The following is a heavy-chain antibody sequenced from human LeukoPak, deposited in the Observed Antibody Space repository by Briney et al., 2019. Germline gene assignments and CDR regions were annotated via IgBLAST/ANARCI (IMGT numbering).Heavy chain of an antibody. Sequence: GASVKVSCKASGYTFTSYDINWVRQATGQGLEWMGWMNPNSSNTGYAQKFQDRVTMTRNTSISTAYMELSSLRSEDTAVYYCARARITMVRGVTNRGWFDPWGQGTLVTVSS. D-gene: IGHD3-10*01. CDR1: GYTFTSYD. CDR2: MNPNSSNT. J-gene: IGHJ5*02. V-gene: IGHV1-8*01. CDR3: ARARITMVRGVTNRGWFDP.